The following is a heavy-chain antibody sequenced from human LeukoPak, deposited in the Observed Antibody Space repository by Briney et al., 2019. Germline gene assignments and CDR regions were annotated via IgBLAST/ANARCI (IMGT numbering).Heavy chain of an antibody. CDR3: ARVVPLRAFDI. Sequence: GGSLTLSCAVCGLTLRSNYMRGVRQAPGKGLEGVSVIYSGGSTYYADSVKGRFTISRDNSKNTLYLQMNSLRAEDTAVYYCARVVPLRAFDIWGQGKMVTVSS. CDR1: GLTLRSNY. D-gene: IGHD3-10*02. V-gene: IGHV3-53*01. CDR2: IYSGGST. J-gene: IGHJ3*02.